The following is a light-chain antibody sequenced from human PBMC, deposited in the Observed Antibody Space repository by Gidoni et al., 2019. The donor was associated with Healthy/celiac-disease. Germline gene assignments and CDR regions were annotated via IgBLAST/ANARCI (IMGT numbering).Light chain of an antibody. V-gene: IGKV1-5*03. CDR3: QQYNSYSRT. J-gene: IGKJ2*02. CDR1: QSISSW. Sequence: DIQMTQSPSTLSASVGDRVTITCRASQSISSWLAWYQQKPGKAPKLLIYKASSLESGVPSRFSGSGSGTEFTLTISSLQPDDFATYYCQQYNSYSRTCGQETKLEIK. CDR2: KAS.